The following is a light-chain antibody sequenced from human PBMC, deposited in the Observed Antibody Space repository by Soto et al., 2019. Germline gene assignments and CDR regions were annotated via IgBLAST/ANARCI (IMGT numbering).Light chain of an antibody. V-gene: IGKV2-30*02. J-gene: IGKJ1*01. Sequence: DVVMTQSPLSLPVTLGQPASISCRSSRSLLHGDGTTYLTWFQQRPGQSPRRLFCRVSERDSGVPDRFSSSGSDTDFTLKISRVEAEDVGVYYCMQGIHRSATFGQGTKVDIK. CDR3: MQGIHRSAT. CDR2: RVS. CDR1: RSLLHGDGTTY.